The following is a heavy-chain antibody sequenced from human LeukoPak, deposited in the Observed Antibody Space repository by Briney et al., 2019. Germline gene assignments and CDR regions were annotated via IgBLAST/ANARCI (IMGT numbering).Heavy chain of an antibody. D-gene: IGHD2/OR15-2a*01. CDR1: GFTFSSYW. Sequence: GGSLRLSCAASGFTFSSYWMNWVRQAPGKGLEWVSHIRTDGTITYADSVKGRFTISRDDAKTSVYLQMNSLRDEDTAIYYCARDNIWAFDIWGQGTMVTVAS. J-gene: IGHJ3*02. CDR2: IRTDGTI. CDR3: ARDNIWAFDI. V-gene: IGHV3-69-1*01.